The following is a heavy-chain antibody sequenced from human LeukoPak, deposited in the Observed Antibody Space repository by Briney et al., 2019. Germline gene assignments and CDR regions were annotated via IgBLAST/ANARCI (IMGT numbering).Heavy chain of an antibody. CDR3: SRGAPQDGGADT. V-gene: IGHV3-23*01. D-gene: IGHD4/OR15-4a*01. CDR2: ISGSGSNT. Sequence: GGSLRLSCAASGFTFSSYAMSWVRQAPGKGLEWVSAISGSGSNTYYADSVKGRFTISRDNSKNTLSLQMDSLRAEDTAVYYCSRGAPQDGGADTWGRGTLVIVSS. J-gene: IGHJ5*02. CDR1: GFTFSSYA.